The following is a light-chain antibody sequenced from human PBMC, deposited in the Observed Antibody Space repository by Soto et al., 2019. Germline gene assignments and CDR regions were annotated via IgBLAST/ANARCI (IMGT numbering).Light chain of an antibody. Sequence: EIVLTQPPGTLSSSPGERPTLSCRASQSVSSSYLAWYQEKPGQAPXLXXYGASSRATGIPDRFSGSGSGTDFTLTISRLEPQDFAVYYCQQYGSSPPITFGQGTRLEIK. CDR2: GAS. V-gene: IGKV3-20*01. CDR3: QQYGSSPPIT. CDR1: QSVSSSY. J-gene: IGKJ5*01.